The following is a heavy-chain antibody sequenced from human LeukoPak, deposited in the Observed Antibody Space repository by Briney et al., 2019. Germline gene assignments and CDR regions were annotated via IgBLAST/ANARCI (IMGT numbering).Heavy chain of an antibody. CDR2: IYYSGST. Sequence: PAETLSLTCTLSGRSIRSSRYYWGWIRQPPGKGLEWIGSIYYSGSTYYNPSLKSRVNISVDTSKNQFSLKLSSVTAADTAVYYCASLPVSGSYLLDCWGQGTLVTVSS. D-gene: IGHD1-26*01. V-gene: IGHV4-39*01. J-gene: IGHJ4*02. CDR3: ASLPVSGSYLLDC. CDR1: GRSIRSSRYY.